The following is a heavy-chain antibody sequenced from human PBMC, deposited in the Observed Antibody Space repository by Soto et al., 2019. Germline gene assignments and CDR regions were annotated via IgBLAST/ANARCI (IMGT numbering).Heavy chain of an antibody. J-gene: IGHJ2*01. CDR1: GFTFSSYS. Sequence: EVQLVESGGGLVQPGGSLRLSCAASGFTFSSYSMNWVRQAPGKGLEWVSYISSSSSTIYYADSVKGRFTISRDNAKNSLYLQMNSLRDEDTAVYYRARGNDYYDSSGYRIWYFDLWGRGTLVTVSS. CDR2: ISSSSSTI. CDR3: ARGNDYYDSSGYRIWYFDL. D-gene: IGHD3-22*01. V-gene: IGHV3-48*02.